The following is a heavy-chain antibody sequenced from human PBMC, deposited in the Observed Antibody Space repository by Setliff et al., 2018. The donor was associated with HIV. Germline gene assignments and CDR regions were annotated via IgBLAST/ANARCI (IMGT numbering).Heavy chain of an antibody. J-gene: IGHJ4*02. Sequence: SETLSLTCAVYGGSFSGYYWSWIRQPPGRGLEWIGEINHSGDTNYNPSLKSRVTISVDTSKNQFSLNLNSVTAADTAVYYCASTGYSSGWSFDYWGQGTLVTVSS. V-gene: IGHV4-34*01. CDR1: GGSFSGYY. CDR3: ASTGYSSGWSFDY. D-gene: IGHD6-19*01. CDR2: INHSGDT.